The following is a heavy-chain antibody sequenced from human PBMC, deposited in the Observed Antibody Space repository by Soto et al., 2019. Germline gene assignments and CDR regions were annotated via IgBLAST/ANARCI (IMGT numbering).Heavy chain of an antibody. J-gene: IGHJ1*01. D-gene: IGHD2-8*02. CDR2: ISYDETTT. Sequence: QVQLVESGGGVVQPGRSLRLSCAASGFSFSAYAIHWVRQAPGKGLEGVALISYDETTTYYADSVKGRFTISRDNSKNTLYLQMNSLRSEDTAVYYCVRARQNLVVNEYFQYWGQGTLVIVSS. CDR1: GFSFSAYA. V-gene: IGHV3-30-3*01. CDR3: VRARQNLVVNEYFQY.